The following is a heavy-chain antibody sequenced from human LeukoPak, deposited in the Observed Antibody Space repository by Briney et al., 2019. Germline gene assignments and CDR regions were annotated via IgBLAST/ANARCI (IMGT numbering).Heavy chain of an antibody. D-gene: IGHD2-2*01. J-gene: IGHJ3*02. CDR2: IRSKAYGGAT. CDR1: GFTFGDYA. V-gene: IGHV3-49*04. Sequence: GGSLRLSCTASGFTFGDYALTWVRQAPGKGLEWVGFIRSKAYGGATEYAVSVKGRFTISRDDSKSIAYLQMNGLKTEDTGVYLCTRAFCTSSICYLGAFDIWGQGTMVTVSS. CDR3: TRAFCTSSICYLGAFDI.